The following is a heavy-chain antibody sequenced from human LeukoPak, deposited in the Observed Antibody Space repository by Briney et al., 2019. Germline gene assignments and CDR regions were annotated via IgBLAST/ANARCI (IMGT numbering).Heavy chain of an antibody. CDR2: IIPIFGTA. Sequence: GASVKVSCKASGGTFSSYAISWVRQAPGQGLEWMGGIIPIFGTANYAQKFQGRVTITTDESTSTAYMELSSLRSGDTAVYYCARGQVGATRSYYYYYMDVWGKGTTVTVSS. CDR1: GGTFSSYA. D-gene: IGHD1-26*01. J-gene: IGHJ6*03. CDR3: ARGQVGATRSYYYYYMDV. V-gene: IGHV1-69*05.